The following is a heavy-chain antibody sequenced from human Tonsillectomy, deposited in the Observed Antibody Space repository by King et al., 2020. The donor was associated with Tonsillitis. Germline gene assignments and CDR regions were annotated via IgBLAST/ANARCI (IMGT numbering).Heavy chain of an antibody. D-gene: IGHD2-2*01. J-gene: IGHJ5*02. CDR2: IYYSGST. CDR3: ARYRKYQLPLGWFDP. V-gene: IGHV4-31*03. CDR1: GGSISCGGYY. Sequence: QLQESGPGLVKPSQTLSLTCTVSGGSISCGGYYWSWIRQHPGKGLEWIGYIYYSGSTYYNPSLKSRVTISVDTSKNQFSLKLSSVTAADTAVYYCARYRKYQLPLGWFDPWGQGTLVTVSS.